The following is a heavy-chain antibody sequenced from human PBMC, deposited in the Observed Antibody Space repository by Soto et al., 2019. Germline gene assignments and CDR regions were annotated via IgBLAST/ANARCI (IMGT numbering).Heavy chain of an antibody. CDR1: GFTFSSYA. CDR3: AKEWQQLGMGYYYYGMDV. J-gene: IGHJ6*02. D-gene: IGHD6-13*01. V-gene: IGHV3-30-3*01. CDR2: MSYDGTTN. Sequence: PGGSLRLSCAASGFTFSSYALHWVRQAPGKGLEWVAIMSYDGTTNSYADSVKGRFTISRDDSKKTVYLQMNSLRPEDTAVYYCAKEWQQLGMGYYYYGMDVWGQGTTVTVSS.